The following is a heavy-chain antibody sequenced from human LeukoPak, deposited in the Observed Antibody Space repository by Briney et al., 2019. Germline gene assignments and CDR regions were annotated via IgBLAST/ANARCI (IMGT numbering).Heavy chain of an antibody. CDR3: SRQVVSVNDY. CDR2: LRSKAKSYPT. Sequence: GGSLRLSCAASGFPFSDSHMHWVRLASGKGREGVGPLRSKAKSYPTAYAASVTGRFTICRDDSKNTAYLQMDSLKTEDTAIYYCSRQVVSVNDYWGQGILVTVSS. J-gene: IGHJ4*02. CDR1: GFPFSDSH. V-gene: IGHV3-73*01. D-gene: IGHD2-15*01.